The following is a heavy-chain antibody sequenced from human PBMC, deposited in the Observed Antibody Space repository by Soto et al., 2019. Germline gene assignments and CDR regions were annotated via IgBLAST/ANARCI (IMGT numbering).Heavy chain of an antibody. Sequence: QVQLVQSGAEVKKPGASVKVSCKASGYTFTSFGISWVRQAPGQGLEWMGWISAYNGNTTYAENLQGSVTMTPDTSTSTAYMALRPLRSDDTALYYCPRIHRGGTVAVDLWCQGTMVTVSS. D-gene: IGHD2-15*01. V-gene: IGHV1-18*01. J-gene: IGHJ3*01. CDR3: PRIHRGGTVAVDL. CDR1: GYTFTSFG. CDR2: ISAYNGNT.